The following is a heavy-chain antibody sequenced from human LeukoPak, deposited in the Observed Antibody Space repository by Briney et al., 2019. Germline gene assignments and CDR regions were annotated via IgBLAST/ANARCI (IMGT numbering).Heavy chain of an antibody. V-gene: IGHV4-31*03. CDR3: ARPLRFLEWFPYPYGMDV. CDR1: GGSISSGGYY. D-gene: IGHD3-3*01. J-gene: IGHJ6*02. Sequence: SETLSLTCTVSGGSISSGGYYWSWIRQHPGKGLEWIGYIYYSGSTYYNPSLKSRVTISVDTSKNQFSLKLSSVTAADTAVYYCARPLRFLEWFPYPYGMDVWGQGTTVTVSS. CDR2: IYYSGST.